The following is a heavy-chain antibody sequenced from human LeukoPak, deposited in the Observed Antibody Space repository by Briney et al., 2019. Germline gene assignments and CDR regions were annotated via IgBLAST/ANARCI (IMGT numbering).Heavy chain of an antibody. J-gene: IGHJ3*02. D-gene: IGHD3-22*01. CDR1: GGTFSSYA. V-gene: IGHV1-69*04. CDR3: AREGADSSGYYDDAFDI. CDR2: IIPIFGIA. Sequence: ASVKVSCKASGGTFSSYAISWVRQAPGQGLEWMGRIIPIFGIANYAQKFQGRVTITADKSTSTGYMELSSLRSEDTAVYYCAREGADSSGYYDDAFDIWGQGTMVTVSS.